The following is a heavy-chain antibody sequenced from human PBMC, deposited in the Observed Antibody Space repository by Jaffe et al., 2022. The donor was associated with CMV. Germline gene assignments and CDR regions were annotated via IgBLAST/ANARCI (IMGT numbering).Heavy chain of an antibody. CDR2: IYYSGST. V-gene: IGHV4-39*01. CDR3: ARLGPYCGGDCYLYYYYYYMDV. D-gene: IGHD2-21*02. Sequence: QLQLQESGPGLVKPSETLSLTCTVSGGSISSSSYYWGWIRQPPGKGLEWIGSIYYSGSTYYNPSLKSRVTISVDTSKNQFSLKLSSVTAADTAVYYCARLGPYCGGDCYLYYYYYYMDVWGKGTTVTVSS. CDR1: GGSISSSSYY. J-gene: IGHJ6*03.